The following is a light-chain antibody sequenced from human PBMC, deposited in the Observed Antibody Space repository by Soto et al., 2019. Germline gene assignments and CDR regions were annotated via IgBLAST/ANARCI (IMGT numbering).Light chain of an antibody. V-gene: IGKV3-20*01. Sequence: EIVLTQSPGTLSLSPGERATLSCRASQSVSSSYLAWYQQKPGQAPRLLIYGASSRATGIPDRFGGSGSGTDFTLTISRLEPEDFAVYYCQQYGSSGFTFGPGTKVDIK. J-gene: IGKJ3*01. CDR2: GAS. CDR1: QSVSSSY. CDR3: QQYGSSGFT.